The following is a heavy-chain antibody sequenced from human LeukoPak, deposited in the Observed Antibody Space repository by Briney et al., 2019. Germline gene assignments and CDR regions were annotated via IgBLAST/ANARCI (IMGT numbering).Heavy chain of an antibody. J-gene: IGHJ4*02. D-gene: IGHD3-10*01. CDR1: GFTFGTFD. CDR2: LACLDASCTE. Sequence: GGSLRLSCAASGFTFGTFDMSWVRQARWKGLEWVSTLACLDASCTEYYSDSVKGRFSISRDKAKSTLSLQVNSLRVEDTAMYYCVRDSEGSFDYWGQGTLVTVSS. CDR3: VRDSEGSFDY. V-gene: IGHV3-23*01.